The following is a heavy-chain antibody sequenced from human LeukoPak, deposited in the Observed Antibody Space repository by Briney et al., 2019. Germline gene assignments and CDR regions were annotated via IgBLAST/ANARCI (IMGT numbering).Heavy chain of an antibody. CDR1: GVSISSYY. V-gene: IGHV4-59*01. J-gene: IGHJ6*03. CDR3: ASSGSYDYYYYYMDV. D-gene: IGHD1-26*01. CDR2: IYYSGSA. Sequence: SETLSLTCTVSGVSISSYYWSWIRQPPGKGLEWIGYIYYSGSANYNPSLKSRVTISVDTSKNQFPLKLSSVTAADTAVYYCASSGSYDYYYYYMDVWGKGTTVTISS.